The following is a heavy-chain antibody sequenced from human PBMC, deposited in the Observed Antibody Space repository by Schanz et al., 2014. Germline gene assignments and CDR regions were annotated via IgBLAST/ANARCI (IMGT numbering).Heavy chain of an antibody. J-gene: IGHJ3*02. Sequence: QVQLVQSGAEVKKPGSSVKVTCKASRSTFSSYTISWVRQARGQGLEWVGRFIPILDVGNYAQQFQGRVTFTADKSTSTAYMELSSLRYEDTALYYCARGTMTGTFDIWGQGTMVTVSS. CDR3: ARGTMTGTFDI. D-gene: IGHD2-2*01. CDR1: RSTFSSYT. V-gene: IGHV1-69*02. CDR2: FIPILDVG.